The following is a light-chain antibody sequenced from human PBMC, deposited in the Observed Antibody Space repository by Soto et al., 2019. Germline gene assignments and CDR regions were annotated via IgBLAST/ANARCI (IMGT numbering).Light chain of an antibody. V-gene: IGKV1-16*02. Sequence: DMQMTQSPSSLSACLGDRVTMTCRASQGISNYVAWFQQKPGKAPESLIYAASSLQSGVPSKFGGSGSGTDFTLTISSLQPEDFATYYCQQYNSYPITFGQGTRLEIK. CDR3: QQYNSYPIT. CDR1: QGISNY. CDR2: AAS. J-gene: IGKJ5*01.